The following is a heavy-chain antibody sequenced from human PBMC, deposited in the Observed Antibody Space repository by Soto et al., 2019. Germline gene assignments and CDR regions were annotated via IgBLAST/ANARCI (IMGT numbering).Heavy chain of an antibody. CDR2: IIPIFGTA. J-gene: IGHJ3*02. Sequence: QVQLVQSGAEVKKPGSSVKVSYKASGGTFSSYAISWVRQAPGQGLEWMGGIIPIFGTANYAQKFQGRVTITADESTSTAYMELSSLRSDDTAVYYCARDTQGGAAFDIWGQGTMVTVSS. CDR3: ARDTQGGAAFDI. D-gene: IGHD3-16*01. V-gene: IGHV1-69*01. CDR1: GGTFSSYA.